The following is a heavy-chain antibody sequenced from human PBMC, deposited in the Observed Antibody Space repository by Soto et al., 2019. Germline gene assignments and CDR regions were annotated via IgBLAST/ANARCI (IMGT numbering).Heavy chain of an antibody. CDR3: ARDTGIVGATLSIDY. CDR1: GFTFSSYA. CDR2: IWYDGSNK. J-gene: IGHJ4*02. V-gene: IGHV3-33*08. D-gene: IGHD1-26*01. Sequence: PGGSLRLSCAASGFTFSSYAMHWVRQAPGKGLEWVAVIWYDGSNKYYADSVKGRFTISRDNSKNTLYLQMNSLRAEDTAVYYCARDTGIVGATLSIDYWGQGTLVTVSS.